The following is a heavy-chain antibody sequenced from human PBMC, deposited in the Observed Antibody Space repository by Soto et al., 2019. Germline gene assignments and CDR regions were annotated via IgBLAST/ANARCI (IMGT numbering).Heavy chain of an antibody. J-gene: IGHJ6*03. CDR2: IYYSGST. CDR3: ASYGSGSYLPNYYYYYYMDV. V-gene: IGHV4-59*01. D-gene: IGHD3-10*01. Sequence: QVQLQESGPGLVKPSETLSLTCTVSGGSISSYYWSWIRQPPGKGLEWIGYIYYSGSTNYNPSLKSRVTISVDTSKNQFSLKLSSVTAADTAVYYCASYGSGSYLPNYYYYYYMDVWGKGTTVTVSS. CDR1: GGSISSYY.